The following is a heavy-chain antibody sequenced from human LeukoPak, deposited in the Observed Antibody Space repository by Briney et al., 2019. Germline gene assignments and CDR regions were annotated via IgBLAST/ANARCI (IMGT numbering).Heavy chain of an antibody. CDR1: GFTFSNYA. D-gene: IGHD4-17*01. CDR2: ISGSGGST. CDR3: AKDMTTVTYTSDY. Sequence: AGGSLRLSCAASGFTFSNYAMSWVRQAPGKGLEWVSAISGSGGSTYYADSVKGRFTISRDNSKNTLYLQMNSLRAEDTAVYYCAKDMTTVTYTSDYWGQGTLVTVSS. V-gene: IGHV3-23*01. J-gene: IGHJ4*02.